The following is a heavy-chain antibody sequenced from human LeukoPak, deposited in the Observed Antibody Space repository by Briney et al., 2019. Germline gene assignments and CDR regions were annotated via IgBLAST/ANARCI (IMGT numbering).Heavy chain of an antibody. CDR3: AKSDDYYDSPGAFDI. J-gene: IGHJ3*02. V-gene: IGHV3-30*02. Sequence: GGSLRLSCAASGFTFSSYGMHWVRQAPGKGLEWVAFIRYDGSNKYYADSVKSRFTISRDNSKNTLYLQMNSLRAEDTAVYYCAKSDDYYDSPGAFDIWGQGTMVTVSS. CDR1: GFTFSSYG. D-gene: IGHD3-22*01. CDR2: IRYDGSNK.